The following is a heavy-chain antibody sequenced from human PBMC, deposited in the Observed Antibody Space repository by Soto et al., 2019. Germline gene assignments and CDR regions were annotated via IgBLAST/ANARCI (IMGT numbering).Heavy chain of an antibody. CDR1: GDSVSSNSSA. CDR3: ARDGYYYDSSGYLYPFDI. D-gene: IGHD3-22*01. CDR2: TYYRSKWYN. J-gene: IGHJ3*02. Sequence: SQTLSLTCAISGDSVSSNSSAWNCISQSPSRGLEWLGRTYYRSKWYNDYAVSVKSRITINPDTSKNQFSLQLNSVTPEDTAVYYCARDGYYYDSSGYLYPFDIWGQGTMVTVSS. V-gene: IGHV6-1*01.